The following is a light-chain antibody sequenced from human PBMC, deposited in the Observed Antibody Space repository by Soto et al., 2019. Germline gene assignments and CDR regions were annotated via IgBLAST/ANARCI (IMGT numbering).Light chain of an antibody. CDR1: ALPKQY. CDR2: KDS. J-gene: IGLJ1*01. V-gene: IGLV3-25*03. CDR3: QSADSSGTYV. Sequence: SYELTQPPSVSVSPGQTDMITCSGDALPKQYAYWYQQKPGQAPVLVIYKDSERPSGIPERFSGSSSGTTVTLTISGVQAEDEADYYCQSADSSGTYVFGTGTKLTVL.